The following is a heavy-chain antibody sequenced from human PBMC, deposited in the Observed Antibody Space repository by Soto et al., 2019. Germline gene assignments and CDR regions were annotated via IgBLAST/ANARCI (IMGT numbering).Heavy chain of an antibody. CDR3: AKDLGPLRLLNYYFYGLDV. CDR1: GFTVSSTY. Sequence: PWGSLRLSCNASGFTVSSTYMSLVLHAPGMGLEWVAVIESGGSTHYADSVKGRFTISRDIPKNMIYLQLHTLRAEDTAVYYCAKDLGPLRLLNYYFYGLDVWGQGTTVTVSS. J-gene: IGHJ6*02. D-gene: IGHD2-15*01. V-gene: IGHV3-53*01. CDR2: IESGGST.